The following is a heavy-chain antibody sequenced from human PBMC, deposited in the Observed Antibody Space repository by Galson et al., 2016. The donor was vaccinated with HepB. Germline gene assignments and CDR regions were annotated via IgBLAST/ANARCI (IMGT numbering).Heavy chain of an antibody. CDR3: ARSYLLGRGFGW. CDR1: GDSVSSNSAG. V-gene: IGHV6-1*01. Sequence: CAISGDSVSSNSAGWNWIRQSPSRGLEWLGRTYYRSNWHNDYAESVKSRITINPDTSKNQFSLQLNSVTPEDTAVHYCARSYLLGRGFGWWGQGTLVTVSS. CDR2: TYYRSNWHN. D-gene: IGHD7-27*01. J-gene: IGHJ4*02.